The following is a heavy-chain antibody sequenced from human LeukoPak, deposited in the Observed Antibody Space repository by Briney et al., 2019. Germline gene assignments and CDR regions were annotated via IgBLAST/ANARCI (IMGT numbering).Heavy chain of an antibody. V-gene: IGHV4-61*02. CDR1: GGSISSGSYY. CDR2: ISTSGST. D-gene: IGHD1-1*01. J-gene: IGHJ6*03. Sequence: PSQTLSLTCTVSGGSISSGSYYWSWIRQPAGKGLEWMGRISTSGSTNYTPSLTSRVTISVDTSKNQFSLKLSSVTAADTAVYYCARGTQGYYYYMDVWGKGTTVTVSS. CDR3: ARGTQGYYYYMDV.